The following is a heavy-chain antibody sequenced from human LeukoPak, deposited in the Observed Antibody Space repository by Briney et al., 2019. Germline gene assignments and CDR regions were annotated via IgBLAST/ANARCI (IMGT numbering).Heavy chain of an antibody. V-gene: IGHV4-59*01. D-gene: IGHD4/OR15-4a*01. CDR2: IYYSGST. CDR1: GGSISSYY. Sequence: SETLSLTCTVSGGSISSYYWSWIRQPPGKGLEWIGYIYYSGSTNYNPSLKSRVTISVDTSKNQFSLKLSSVTAADTAVYYCAREYGGDAFDIWGPGTMVTVSS. J-gene: IGHJ3*02. CDR3: AREYGGDAFDI.